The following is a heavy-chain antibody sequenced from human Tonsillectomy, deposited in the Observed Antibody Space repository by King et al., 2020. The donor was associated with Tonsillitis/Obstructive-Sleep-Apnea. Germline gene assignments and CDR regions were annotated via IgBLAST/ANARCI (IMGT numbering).Heavy chain of an antibody. V-gene: IGHV1-2*02. D-gene: IGHD1-26*01. CDR2: INPNSGGT. CDR1: GYTFTGYY. CDR3: ASGGEWELSTLYYFDY. Sequence: QLVQSGAEVKKPGASVKVSCKASGYTFTGYYMHWVRQAPGQGLEWMGWINPNSGGTNYAQKFQGRVTMTRDTSISTAYMELRSDDTAVYYCASGGEWELSTLYYFDYWGQGTLVTVSS. J-gene: IGHJ4*02.